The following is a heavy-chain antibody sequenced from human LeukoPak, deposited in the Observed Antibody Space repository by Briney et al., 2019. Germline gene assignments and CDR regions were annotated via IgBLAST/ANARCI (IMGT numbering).Heavy chain of an antibody. D-gene: IGHD3-22*01. CDR1: GFTFSTYV. CDR2: ISGGGDTT. J-gene: IGHJ4*02. Sequence: GGSLRLSSAASGFTFSTYVMSWVRQAPGKGLEWVSAISGGGDTTYYADSVKGRFTISRDNSKNTFYLQMNRLRVEDTAVYYCARDWRDSSGYADNCGQRNLVTVSS. V-gene: IGHV3-23*01. CDR3: ARDWRDSSGYADN.